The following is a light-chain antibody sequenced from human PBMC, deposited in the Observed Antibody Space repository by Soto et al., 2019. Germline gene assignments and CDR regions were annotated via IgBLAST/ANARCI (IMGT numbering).Light chain of an antibody. J-gene: IGKJ1*01. Sequence: DVQMTQSPSSLSASVGDRVTITCRASHSINSYLNWFQQKPGKAPKLLIFGTSSLQSGVPSRFSGSESGTDFTLTISSLQPEDFATYYCQQSYSTPQTFGQGTKVAIK. CDR2: GTS. CDR1: HSINSY. CDR3: QQSYSTPQT. V-gene: IGKV1-39*01.